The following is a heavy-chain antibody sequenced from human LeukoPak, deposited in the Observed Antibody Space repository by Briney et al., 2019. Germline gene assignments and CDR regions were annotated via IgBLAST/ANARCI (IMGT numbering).Heavy chain of an antibody. CDR3: AKMRWANRWFDP. CDR2: ISGSGGST. V-gene: IGHV3-23*01. D-gene: IGHD2/OR15-2a*01. CDR1: GFTFSSYA. J-gene: IGHJ5*02. Sequence: TGGSLRLSCAASGFTFSSYAMSWVRQAPGKGPEWVSAISGSGGSTYYADSVKGRFTISRDNSKNTLYLQMNSLRAEDTAVYYCAKMRWANRWFDPWGQGTLVTVSS.